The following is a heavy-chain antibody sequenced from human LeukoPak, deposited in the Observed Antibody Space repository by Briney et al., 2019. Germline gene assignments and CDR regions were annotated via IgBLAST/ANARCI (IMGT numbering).Heavy chain of an antibody. CDR1: GFTFDDYG. Sequence: GGSLRLSCAASGFTFDDYGMSWVRQAPGKGLEWVSGINWNGGSTGYADSVKGRFTISRDNAKNSLYLQMNSLRAEDTALYYCARDGIGRHSGSIDYWGQGTLVTVSS. CDR3: ARDGIGRHSGSIDY. J-gene: IGHJ4*02. CDR2: INWNGGST. D-gene: IGHD1-26*01. V-gene: IGHV3-20*04.